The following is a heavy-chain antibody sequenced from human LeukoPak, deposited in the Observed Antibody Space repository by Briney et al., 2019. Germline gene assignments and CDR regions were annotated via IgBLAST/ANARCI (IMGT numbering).Heavy chain of an antibody. CDR3: ARVYVDTAMISSFDY. V-gene: IGHV4-30-4*08. CDR2: IYYSGST. Sequence: PSETLSLTCTVSGGSISSGDYYWSWIRQPPGKGLEWIGYIYYSGSTYYNPSLKSRVTISVDTSKNQFSLKLSSVTAADTAVYYCARVYVDTAMISSFDYWGQGTLVTVSS. D-gene: IGHD5-18*01. CDR1: GGSISSGDYY. J-gene: IGHJ4*02.